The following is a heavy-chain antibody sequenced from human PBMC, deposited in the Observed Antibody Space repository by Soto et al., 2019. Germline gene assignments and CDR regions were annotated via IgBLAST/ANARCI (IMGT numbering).Heavy chain of an antibody. CDR3: LRDIFGVVIFDS. V-gene: IGHV3-64D*06. CDR2: ISTHGRNT. CDR1: GFSFSDSA. Sequence: GGSLRLSCSASGFSFSDSAMHWARQAPGKRLEYVSAISTHGRNTYYADSVKGRFTISRDNSKNTVHLQMSSLRAEDTAVYYCLRDIFGVVIFDSWGQGTPVT. D-gene: IGHD3-3*01. J-gene: IGHJ4*02.